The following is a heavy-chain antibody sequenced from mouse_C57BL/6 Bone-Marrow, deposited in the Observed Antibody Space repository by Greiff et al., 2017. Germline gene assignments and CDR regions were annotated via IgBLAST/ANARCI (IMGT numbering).Heavy chain of an antibody. J-gene: IGHJ2*01. CDR2: IHTNSGST. D-gene: IGHD1-1*01. V-gene: IGHV1-64*01. Sequence: QVQLQQPGAELVKPGASVKLSCKASGYTFTSYWMHWVKQRPGQGLEWIGMIHTNSGSTNYNEKFKSKATLTVDKSSSTAYMQLSSLTSEDSAVYYCARERITTVPYYFDYWGQGTTLTVSS. CDR3: ARERITTVPYYFDY. CDR1: GYTFTSYW.